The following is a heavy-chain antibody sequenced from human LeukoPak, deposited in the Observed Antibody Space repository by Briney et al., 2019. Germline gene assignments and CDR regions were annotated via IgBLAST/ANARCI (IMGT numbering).Heavy chain of an antibody. CDR1: GYIFSSYW. CDR2: IYPGDSDT. V-gene: IGHV5-51*01. J-gene: IGHJ4*02. D-gene: IGHD4-23*01. CDR3: ARRSYGGKDFDY. Sequence: GESLKISCQGSGYIFSSYWITWVRQMPGKGLEWMGIIYPGDSDTKYSPSFQGQVTISADKSISTAYLQWSSLKASDTAMYYCARRSYGGKDFDYWGQGTLVTVSS.